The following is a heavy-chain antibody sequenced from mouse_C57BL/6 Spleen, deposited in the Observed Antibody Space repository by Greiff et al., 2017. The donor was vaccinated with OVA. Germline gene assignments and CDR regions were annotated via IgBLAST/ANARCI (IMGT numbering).Heavy chain of an antibody. CDR1: GYTFTSYW. CDR2: IDPSDSET. V-gene: IGHV1-52*01. D-gene: IGHD1-1*01. CDR3: ARGGGSRYWYFDV. Sequence: QVQLKQPGAELVRPGSSVKLSCKASGYTFTSYWMHWVKQRPIQGLEWIGNIDPSDSETHYNQKFKDKATLTVDKSSSTAYMQLSSLTSEDSAVYYCARGGGSRYWYFDVWGTGTTVTVSS. J-gene: IGHJ1*03.